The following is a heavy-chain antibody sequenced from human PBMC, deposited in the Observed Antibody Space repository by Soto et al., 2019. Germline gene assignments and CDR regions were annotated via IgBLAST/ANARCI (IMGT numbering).Heavy chain of an antibody. J-gene: IGHJ6*02. D-gene: IGHD3-9*01. V-gene: IGHV1-18*01. CDR2: ISAYNGNT. CDR3: ARHVLRCFDWLPDPHYGMDV. Sequence: ASVKVSCKASGYTFTSYGISWVRQAPGQGLEWMGWISAYNGNTNYAQKLQGRVTMTTDTSTSTAYMELRSLRSDDTAVYYCARHVLRCFDWLPDPHYGMDVWGQGTTVTAS. CDR1: GYTFTSYG.